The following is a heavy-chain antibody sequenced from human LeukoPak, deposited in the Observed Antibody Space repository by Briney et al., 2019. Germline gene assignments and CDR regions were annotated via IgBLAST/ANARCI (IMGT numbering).Heavy chain of an antibody. Sequence: GSLRLSCAASGFTFSSYSMNWVRQAPGKGLEWVSYISSSSSTIYYADSVKGRFTISRDNAKNSLYLQMNSLRAEDTAVYYCARDRGQQLVPGYYYYMDVWGKGTTVTVSS. CDR2: ISSSSSTI. D-gene: IGHD6-6*01. V-gene: IGHV3-48*04. J-gene: IGHJ6*03. CDR3: ARDRGQQLVPGYYYYMDV. CDR1: GFTFSSYS.